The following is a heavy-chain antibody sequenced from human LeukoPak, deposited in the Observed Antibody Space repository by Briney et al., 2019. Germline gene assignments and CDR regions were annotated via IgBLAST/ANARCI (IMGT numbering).Heavy chain of an antibody. V-gene: IGHV1-69*05. D-gene: IGHD3-3*01. CDR2: IIPIFGTA. J-gene: IGHJ3*02. CDR1: GGTFSSYA. CDR3: ARGSYDFWSGTDAFDI. Sequence: SVKVSCKASGGTFSSYAISWVRQAPGQGLEWMRGIIPIFGTANYAQKFQGRATITTDESTSTAYMELSSLRSEDTAVYYCARGSYDFWSGTDAFDIWGQGTMVTVSS.